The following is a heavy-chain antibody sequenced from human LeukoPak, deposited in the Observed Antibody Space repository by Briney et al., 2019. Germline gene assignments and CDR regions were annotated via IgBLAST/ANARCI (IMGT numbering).Heavy chain of an antibody. Sequence: ASVKVSCKASGGTFSSYAISWVRQAPGQGLEWMGGIIPIFGTANYAQKFQGRVTITADKSTSTAYMELSSLRSEDTAVYYCARDGGYCNGGSCYSYAFDIWGQGTMVTVSS. CDR1: GGTFSSYA. CDR2: IIPIFGTA. J-gene: IGHJ3*02. D-gene: IGHD2-15*01. V-gene: IGHV1-69*06. CDR3: ARDGGYCNGGSCYSYAFDI.